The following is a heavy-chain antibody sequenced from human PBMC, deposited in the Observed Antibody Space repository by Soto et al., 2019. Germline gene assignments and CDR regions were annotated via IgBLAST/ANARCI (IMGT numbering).Heavy chain of an antibody. CDR3: SRGHLAVVPVASWFYYMDV. Sequence: ASVKVSCKASGYTFTNYAVHWVRQAPGQRLEWMGWINAGNGNTRFSQNLQGRVTITRDTSARTVYMELSSLRSEDTAVYYCSRGHLAVVPVASWFYYMDVWGKGTTVTVSS. CDR2: INAGNGNT. V-gene: IGHV1-3*01. D-gene: IGHD2-2*01. CDR1: GYTFTNYA. J-gene: IGHJ6*03.